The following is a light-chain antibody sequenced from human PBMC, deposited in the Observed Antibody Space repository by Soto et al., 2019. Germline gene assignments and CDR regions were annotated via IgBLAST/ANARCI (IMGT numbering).Light chain of an antibody. Sequence: VDRVTIPCRASQTISSGLAWYQQNPGKAPKLLIYDASTLESGVPSRFSGSGSGTEFTLTISSLQPDDLATYCCQHYSSVWSFGQGTKVDIK. CDR3: QHYSSVWS. CDR1: QTISSG. V-gene: IGKV1-5*01. J-gene: IGKJ1*01. CDR2: DAS.